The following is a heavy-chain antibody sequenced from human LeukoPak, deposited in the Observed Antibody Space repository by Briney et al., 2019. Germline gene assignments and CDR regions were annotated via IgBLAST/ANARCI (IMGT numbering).Heavy chain of an antibody. CDR2: IYTSGST. V-gene: IGHV4-61*02. CDR3: ASLDIVVVPAAIGWFDP. Sequence: SETLSLTCTVSGGSISSGSYYWTWIRQPAGKGLEWIGRIYTSGSTNYNPSLKSRVTISVDTSKNQFSLKLSSVTAADTAVYYCASLDIVVVPAAIGWFDPWGQGTLVTVSS. D-gene: IGHD2-2*01. CDR1: GGSISSGSYY. J-gene: IGHJ5*02.